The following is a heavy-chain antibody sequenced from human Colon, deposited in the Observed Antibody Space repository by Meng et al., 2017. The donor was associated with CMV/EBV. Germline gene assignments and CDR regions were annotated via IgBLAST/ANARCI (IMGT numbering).Heavy chain of an antibody. Sequence: SETLSLTCSVSRGSISGYQWAWVRQAPGKGLEWIGHSTGSATYNPSLKSRVTISVDASKKQFSLNLNFVTAADTALYFCARDNMGSLDYWGQGALVTVSS. V-gene: IGHV4-59*01. CDR1: RGSISGYQ. CDR3: ARDNMGSLDY. J-gene: IGHJ4*02. CDR2: HSTGSA. D-gene: IGHD1-26*01.